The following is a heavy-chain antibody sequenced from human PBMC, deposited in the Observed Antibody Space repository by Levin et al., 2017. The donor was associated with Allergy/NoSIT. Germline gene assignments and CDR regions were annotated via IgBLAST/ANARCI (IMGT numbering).Heavy chain of an antibody. Sequence: KVSCQGSGFDFSSYWINWVRQMPGKGLEWVGRIDPSDSYTGYSPSFQGRVTISVDKSISTAYLQWRSLKASDTATYYCARRDYDFWDWGQGTPVTVSS. CDR2: IDPSDSYT. D-gene: IGHD3-3*01. J-gene: IGHJ4*02. CDR1: GFDFSSYW. V-gene: IGHV5-10-1*01. CDR3: ARRDYDFWD.